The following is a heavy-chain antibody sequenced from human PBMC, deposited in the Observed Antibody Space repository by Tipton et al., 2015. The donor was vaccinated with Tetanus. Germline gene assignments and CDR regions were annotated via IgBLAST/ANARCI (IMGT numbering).Heavy chain of an antibody. CDR2: VYYTGST. J-gene: IGHJ4*02. CDR1: RGPISSYY. D-gene: IGHD3-10*01. Sequence: GLVKPSETLSLICTVSRGPISSYYWSWIRQPPGKGLEWIGYVYYTGSTDYNPSLKSRVTISVDTSKSQFSLRLTSVTAADTAVYYCARSKLLWFGESLSGFDSWGQGTLVTVSA. CDR3: ARSKLLWFGESLSGFDS. V-gene: IGHV4-59*01.